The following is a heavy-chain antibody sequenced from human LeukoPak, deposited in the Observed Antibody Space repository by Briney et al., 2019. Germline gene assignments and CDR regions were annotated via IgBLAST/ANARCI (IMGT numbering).Heavy chain of an antibody. CDR2: INPSGGST. Sequence: ASVKVSCKASGYTFTSYYMHWVRQAPGQGLEWMGIINPSGGSTSYAQKFQGRVTMTRDTSISTAYMELSSLRSEDTAVYYCARRITMVRGGSWFDPWGQGTLVTVSS. D-gene: IGHD3-10*01. J-gene: IGHJ5*02. CDR3: ARRITMVRGGSWFDP. V-gene: IGHV1-46*01. CDR1: GYTFTSYY.